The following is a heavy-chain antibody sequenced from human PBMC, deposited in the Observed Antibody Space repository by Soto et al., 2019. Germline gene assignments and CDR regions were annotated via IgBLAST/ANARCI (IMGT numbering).Heavy chain of an antibody. V-gene: IGHV3-7*04. CDR2: IKQDGSEK. CDR3: AGVPAPQLVRSDYYYGMDV. J-gene: IGHJ6*02. D-gene: IGHD6-13*01. CDR1: GFTFSSYW. Sequence: GGSLRLSCAASGFTFSSYWMSWVRQAPGKGLEWVANIKQDGSEKYYVDSVKGRFTISRDNAKNSLYLQMNSLRAEDTAVYYCAGVPAPQLVRSDYYYGMDVWGQGTTVTVSS.